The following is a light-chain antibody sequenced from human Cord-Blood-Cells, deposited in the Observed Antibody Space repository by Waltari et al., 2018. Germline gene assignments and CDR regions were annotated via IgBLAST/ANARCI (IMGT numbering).Light chain of an antibody. CDR3: QQSYSTPGT. Sequence: DIQMTQSPSSLSASVGDRVTITCRASQSISSYLNWYQQKPGKAPKLLIYAASSLQSGDPSMFSGSGSGTDFTLTISSLQPEDFATYYCQQSYSTPGTFGQGTKVEIK. V-gene: IGKV1-39*01. CDR1: QSISSY. CDR2: AAS. J-gene: IGKJ1*01.